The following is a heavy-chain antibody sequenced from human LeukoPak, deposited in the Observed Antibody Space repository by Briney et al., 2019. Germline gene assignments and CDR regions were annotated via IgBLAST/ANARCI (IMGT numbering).Heavy chain of an antibody. D-gene: IGHD3-3*01. CDR3: ARVLRFLEWARLGWFDP. Sequence: ASVKVSCKASGYTFTSYGISWVRQAPGQGLEWMGWISAYNGNTNYAQKLQGRVTMTTDTSTSTAYMELRSLRSDDTAVYYCARVLRFLEWARLGWFDPWGQGTLVTVSS. V-gene: IGHV1-18*01. CDR2: ISAYNGNT. J-gene: IGHJ5*02. CDR1: GYTFTSYG.